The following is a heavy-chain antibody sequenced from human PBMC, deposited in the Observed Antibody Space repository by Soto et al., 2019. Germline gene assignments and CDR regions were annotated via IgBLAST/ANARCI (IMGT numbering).Heavy chain of an antibody. CDR1: GGSISSSSYY. CDR3: ARGRTKITIFGVVIPNWFDP. J-gene: IGHJ5*02. D-gene: IGHD3-3*01. CDR2: IFYSGST. Sequence: SETLSLTCTVSGGSISSSSYYWGWIRQPPGKGLEWIGSIFYSGSTYYNPSLKSRVTISVDTSKNQFSLKLSSVTAADTAVYYCARGRTKITIFGVVIPNWFDPWGQGTLVTVSS. V-gene: IGHV4-39*07.